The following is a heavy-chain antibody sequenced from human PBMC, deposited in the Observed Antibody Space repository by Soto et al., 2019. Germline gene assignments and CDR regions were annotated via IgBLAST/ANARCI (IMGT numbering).Heavy chain of an antibody. CDR2: ISGSGGST. Sequence: GGSLRLSCAASGFTFSSYAMSWVRQAPGKGLEWVSAISGSGGSTYYADSVKGRFTISRDNSKNTLYLQMNSLRAEDTAVYYCAKDLDPYSSSWYYYYGMDVWGQGTTVTVSS. CDR3: AKDLDPYSSSWYYYYGMDV. D-gene: IGHD6-13*01. CDR1: GFTFSSYA. V-gene: IGHV3-23*01. J-gene: IGHJ6*02.